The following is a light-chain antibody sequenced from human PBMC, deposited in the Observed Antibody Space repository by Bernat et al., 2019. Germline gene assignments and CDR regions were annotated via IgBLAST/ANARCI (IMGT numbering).Light chain of an antibody. CDR2: VAS. V-gene: IGKV1-12*01. CDR3: QQAHSFPRT. J-gene: IGKJ1*01. Sequence: DIQMTQSPSSVSASVGDRVTITCRASQGINNWLAWYQQKPGKAPNLLISVASSLQSGVPSRFSGSGFGTDFTLTINSLQPEDFATYYCQQAHSFPRTFGQGAKVEI. CDR1: QGINNW.